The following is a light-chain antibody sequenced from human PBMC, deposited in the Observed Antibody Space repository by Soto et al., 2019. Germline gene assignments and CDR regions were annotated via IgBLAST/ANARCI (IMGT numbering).Light chain of an antibody. CDR2: GAS. CDR3: QQYAGSPIT. CDR1: QIVRSRY. V-gene: IGKV3-20*01. Sequence: IVLTPSPSTLSFSPGERATVSCRASQIVRSRYLAWYQQKPGQAPRVLIYGASSRASGIPDRFSGSGSETDFTLTISRLEPEDFALYYCQQYAGSPITFGQGTRLEIK. J-gene: IGKJ5*01.